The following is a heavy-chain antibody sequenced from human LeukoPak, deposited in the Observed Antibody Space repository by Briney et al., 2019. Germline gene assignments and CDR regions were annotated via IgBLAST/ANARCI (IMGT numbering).Heavy chain of an antibody. CDR1: GYSFTSYW. D-gene: IGHD2-2*01. J-gene: IGHJ5*02. CDR2: IYPGDSDT. CDR3: VRLGYCSSTSCYPNWFDP. Sequence: GESLKISCKGSGYSFTSYWIGWVRQMPGKGLEWMGIIYPGDSDTRYSPSFQGQVTISADKSISTAYLQWSSLKASDTAMYYCVRLGYCSSTSCYPNWFDPWGQGTLVTVSS. V-gene: IGHV5-51*01.